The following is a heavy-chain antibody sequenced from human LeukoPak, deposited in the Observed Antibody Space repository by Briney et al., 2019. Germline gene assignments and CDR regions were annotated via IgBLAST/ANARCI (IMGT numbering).Heavy chain of an antibody. D-gene: IGHD3-22*01. CDR2: IYYSGST. Sequence: SETLSLTCTVSGDSMRSYFWSWIRQPPGKGLEWIGYIYYSGSTNYNPSLKSRVTISVDTSKNQFSLKLSSVTAADTAVYYCARIAGRANYWGQGTLVTVSS. CDR1: GDSMRSYF. J-gene: IGHJ4*02. CDR3: ARIAGRANY. V-gene: IGHV4-59*01.